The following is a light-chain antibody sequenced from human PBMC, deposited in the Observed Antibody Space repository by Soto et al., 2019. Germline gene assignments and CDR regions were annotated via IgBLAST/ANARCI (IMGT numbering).Light chain of an antibody. J-gene: IGKJ2*01. Sequence: DIQMTQSPSSLSASVGDRVTITCRASQGIRNDVAWYQQKPGKAPKRLIYTASNLQSGVPSRFSGSGSVATFTLTISSLQPEDVATYYCLQHRTYPFTFGQGTKLEIK. CDR1: QGIRND. V-gene: IGKV1-17*01. CDR2: TAS. CDR3: LQHRTYPFT.